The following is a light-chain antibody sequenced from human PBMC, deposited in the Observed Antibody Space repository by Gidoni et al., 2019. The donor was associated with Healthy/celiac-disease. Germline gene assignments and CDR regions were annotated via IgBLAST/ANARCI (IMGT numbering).Light chain of an antibody. CDR3: QQYNSYPWT. CDR2: KAS. J-gene: IGKJ1*01. V-gene: IGKV1-5*03. CDR1: QSMSSW. Sequence: DIQVTQSPSTLSASVGDRVTITCRASQSMSSWLAWYQQKPGQAPKLLIYKASSLESGVPSRFSGSGSGTDFTLTIRSLQPDDFATYYCQQYNSYPWTFGQGTKVEIK.